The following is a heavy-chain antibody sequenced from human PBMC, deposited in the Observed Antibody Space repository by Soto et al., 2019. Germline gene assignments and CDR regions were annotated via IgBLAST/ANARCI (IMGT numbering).Heavy chain of an antibody. J-gene: IGHJ4*02. CDR2: INHSGRT. V-gene: IGHV4-34*01. CDR1: GGSFSGYY. CDR3: ARGWQLLNFFDY. D-gene: IGHD6-13*01. Sequence: QVQLQQWGAGLLKPSETLSLTCAVHGGSFSGYYWSWIRQPPGKGLEWIGEINHSGRTNYNPSLNSRVTISVDTSKNQFSLKLSSVTAAHTAVYYCARGWQLLNFFDYWGQGTLVTVSS.